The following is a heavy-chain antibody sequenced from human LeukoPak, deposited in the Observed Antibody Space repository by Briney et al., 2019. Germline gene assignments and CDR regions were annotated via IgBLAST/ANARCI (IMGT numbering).Heavy chain of an antibody. CDR1: GGSISSGGYS. V-gene: IGHV4-30-2*01. Sequence: PSETLSLTCTVSGGSISSGGYSWSWIRQPPGKGLEWIGYIYHSGSTYYNPSLKSRVTISVDRSKNQFSLKLSSVTAADTAVYYCARANYYDSSGYYPFDYWGQGTLVTVSS. CDR3: ARANYYDSSGYYPFDY. J-gene: IGHJ4*02. D-gene: IGHD3-22*01. CDR2: IYHSGST.